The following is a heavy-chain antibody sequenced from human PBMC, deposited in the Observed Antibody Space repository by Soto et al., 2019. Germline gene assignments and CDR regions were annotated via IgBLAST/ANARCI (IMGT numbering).Heavy chain of an antibody. D-gene: IGHD1-26*01. CDR2: IGGGVI. CDR3: AKVQSGYWYFYL. J-gene: IGHJ2*01. CDR1: GFTFSNYA. V-gene: IGHV3-23*01. Sequence: EVQLLESGGGLVQPGGSLRLSCAASGFTFSNYALIWARQAPGKGLEWVSAIGGGVIHYADSVKGRFSISRDNSRDTLYLEMNSLRAEDTAVYFCAKVQSGYWYFYLWGRGTLVTVSS.